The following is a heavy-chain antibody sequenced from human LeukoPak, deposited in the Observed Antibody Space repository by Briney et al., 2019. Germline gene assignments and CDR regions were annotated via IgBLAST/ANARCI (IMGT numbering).Heavy chain of an antibody. Sequence: GGSLRLSCAASGFTFSSYTVNWVRQAPGKGLEWVSSISSSSSYIYYADSVKGRFTISRDNTKNSLYLQMNSLRAEDTAVYYCARDSSAVSRYYYMDVWGKGTTVTVSS. D-gene: IGHD2/OR15-2a*01. CDR2: ISSSSSYI. CDR3: ARDSSAVSRYYYMDV. V-gene: IGHV3-21*01. CDR1: GFTFSSYT. J-gene: IGHJ6*03.